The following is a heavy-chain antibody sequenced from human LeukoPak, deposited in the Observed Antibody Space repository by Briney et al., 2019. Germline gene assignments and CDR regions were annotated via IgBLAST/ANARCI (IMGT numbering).Heavy chain of an antibody. J-gene: IGHJ4*02. CDR1: GFTFSSYH. D-gene: IGHD3-22*01. CDR2: ISSSSSTT. CDR3: ARAQYYSDNTGYYYLHY. Sequence: GGSLRLSCVGSGFTFSSYHMNWVRQAPGKGLEWVSYISSSSSTTYYADSVKGRFTISRDNAKNSLYLQTNSLRVEDTAVYYCARAQYYSDNTGYYYLHYWGQGTLVTVSS. V-gene: IGHV3-48*01.